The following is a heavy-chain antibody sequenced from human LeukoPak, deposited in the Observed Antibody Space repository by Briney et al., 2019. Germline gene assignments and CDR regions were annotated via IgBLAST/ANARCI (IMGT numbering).Heavy chain of an antibody. CDR3: ARDGDWARSSDY. D-gene: IGHD2-21*02. Sequence: ASVKVSCRASGYTFSNYGFSWVRRAPGQGLEWMGWISAQNGNTIYAQKVQGRVTMTTDTSTSTAYMELRSLRSDDTAVYYCARDGDWARSSDYWGQGTLVTVSS. J-gene: IGHJ4*02. V-gene: IGHV1-18*01. CDR1: GYTFSNYG. CDR2: ISAQNGNT.